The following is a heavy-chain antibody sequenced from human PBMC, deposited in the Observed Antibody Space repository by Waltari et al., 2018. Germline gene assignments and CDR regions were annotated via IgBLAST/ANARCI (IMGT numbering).Heavy chain of an antibody. V-gene: IGHV1-69*02. CDR2: IIPILGQT. D-gene: IGHD3-16*01. CDR1: GGTFKNHV. J-gene: IGHJ5*02. CDR3: ASGHSYISNSRHYGPFDL. Sequence: QVHLLQSGPEVSKPGSSVKVSCQASGGTFKNHVFTWVRQAPGQGLEWMGRIIPILGQTTYSQRFQGRVTMTADKSTKTTYMGLASLRSEDTALYYCASGHSYISNSRHYGPFDLWGQGTLITVSS.